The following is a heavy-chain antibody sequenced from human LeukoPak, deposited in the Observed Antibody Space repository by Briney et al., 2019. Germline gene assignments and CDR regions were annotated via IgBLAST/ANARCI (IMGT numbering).Heavy chain of an antibody. CDR1: GFTFSSYW. CDR3: AKDRYHDSSGYIFDY. D-gene: IGHD3-22*01. J-gene: IGHJ4*02. Sequence: GGSLRLSCAASGFTFSSYWMSWVRQAPGKGLEWVSGISGSGGTTYYADSVKGRFTISRDNSKNTLYLQMNSLRAEDTAVYYCAKDRYHDSSGYIFDYWGQGTLVTVSS. V-gene: IGHV3-23*01. CDR2: ISGSGGTT.